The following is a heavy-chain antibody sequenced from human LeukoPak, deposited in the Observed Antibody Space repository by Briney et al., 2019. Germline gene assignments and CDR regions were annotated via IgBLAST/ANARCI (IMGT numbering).Heavy chain of an antibody. V-gene: IGHV3-23*01. CDR1: GFTVSSNY. J-gene: IGHJ4*02. CDR3: AKYGAPYDFWSGYYAYFDY. Sequence: GGSLRLSCAASGFTVSSNYMSWVRQAPGKGLEWVSAISGSGGSTYYADSVKGRFTISRDNSKNTLYLQMNSLRAEDTAVYYCAKYGAPYDFWSGYYAYFDYWGQGTLVTVSS. D-gene: IGHD3-3*01. CDR2: ISGSGGST.